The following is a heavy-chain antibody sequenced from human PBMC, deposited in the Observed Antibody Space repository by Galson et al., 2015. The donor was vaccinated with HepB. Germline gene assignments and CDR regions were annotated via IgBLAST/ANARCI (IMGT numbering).Heavy chain of an antibody. CDR2: ISSSSSYI. CDR1: GFTFSSYS. V-gene: IGHV3-21*01. Sequence: SLRLSCAASGFTFSSYSMNWVRQAPGKGLEWVSSISSSSSYIYYADSVKGRFTISRDNAKNSLYLQMNSLRAEDTAVYYCARDLKDGWIQLWAGDYWGQGTLVTVSS. CDR3: ARDLKDGWIQLWAGDY. J-gene: IGHJ4*02. D-gene: IGHD5-18*01.